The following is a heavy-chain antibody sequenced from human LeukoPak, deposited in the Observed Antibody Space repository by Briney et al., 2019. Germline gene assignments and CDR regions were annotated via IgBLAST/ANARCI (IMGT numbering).Heavy chain of an antibody. CDR1: GSTFSSYE. Sequence: LPGGSLRLSCAASGSTFSSYEMNWVRQAPGEGLEWVSYISSSGSAIYYADSVKGRFTISRDNAKDSLYVQMNSLRAEDTAVYYCARGYPSVGYYDSSAYPYFFDYWGQGTLVTVSS. D-gene: IGHD3-22*01. CDR2: ISSSGSAI. J-gene: IGHJ4*02. CDR3: ARGYPSVGYYDSSAYPYFFDY. V-gene: IGHV3-48*03.